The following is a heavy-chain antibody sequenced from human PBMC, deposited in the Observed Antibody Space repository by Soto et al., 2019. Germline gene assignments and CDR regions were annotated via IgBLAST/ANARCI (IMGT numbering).Heavy chain of an antibody. V-gene: IGHV3-74*01. D-gene: IGHD3-10*01. J-gene: IGHJ4*02. Sequence: GGSLRLSCAASGFTFSSYWMHWVRQAPGKGLVWVSRINTNGNYTTYADSVKGRFTISRDNAKNTLYLQMNSLRVEDTALYYCARSSNNYLAYWGQGTLVTVSS. CDR2: INTNGNYT. CDR1: GFTFSSYW. CDR3: ARSSNNYLAY.